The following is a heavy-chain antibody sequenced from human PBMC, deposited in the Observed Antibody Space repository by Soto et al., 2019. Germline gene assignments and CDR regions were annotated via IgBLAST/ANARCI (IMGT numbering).Heavy chain of an antibody. J-gene: IGHJ4*02. V-gene: IGHV3-74*01. Sequence: SGGSLRLSCAASGFTFSSYLMHWVRQAPGKGLVWVSRINSDGSSTSYADSVKGRFTISRDNAKNTLYLQMNSLRAEDTAVYYCVRTSLVVAAATREDYWGQGTLVTVSS. CDR1: GFTFSSYL. D-gene: IGHD2-15*01. CDR3: VRTSLVVAAATREDY. CDR2: INSDGSST.